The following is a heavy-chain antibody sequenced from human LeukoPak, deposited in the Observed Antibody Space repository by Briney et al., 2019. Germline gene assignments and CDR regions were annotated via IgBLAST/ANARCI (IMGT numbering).Heavy chain of an antibody. J-gene: IGHJ4*02. Sequence: PGGSLRLSCAASGFVFGDYGMHWVRQAPGKGLEWVTMVRNDGSDKYYADSVKGRFTISRDNSKNTLYLQMNSLRPEHTAVYYCAKHYYGSGSQKYYFDYWGQGTLVTVSS. V-gene: IGHV3-30*02. CDR3: AKHYYGSGSQKYYFDY. D-gene: IGHD3-10*01. CDR2: VRNDGSDK. CDR1: GFVFGDYG.